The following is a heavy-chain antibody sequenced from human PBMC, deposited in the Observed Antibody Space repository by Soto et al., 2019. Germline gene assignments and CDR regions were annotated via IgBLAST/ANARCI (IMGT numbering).Heavy chain of an antibody. D-gene: IGHD4-4*01. CDR1: GFTFSGYG. CDR3: TRDRDSRRGWDYFDH. CDR2: IWFDGSNK. Sequence: QVQLVESGGGVVRPGTSLRLSCAVSGFTFSGYGMHWVRQAPGKGLEWVAVIWFDGSNKNYADSVKGRFTISRDDSKNTLYLQMNSLRAEDTAVYYCTRDRDSRRGWDYFDHWGQGTLVTVSS. J-gene: IGHJ4*02. V-gene: IGHV3-33*01.